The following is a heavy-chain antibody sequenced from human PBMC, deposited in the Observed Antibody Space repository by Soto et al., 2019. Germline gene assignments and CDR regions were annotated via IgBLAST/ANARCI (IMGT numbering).Heavy chain of an antibody. D-gene: IGHD5-18*01. Sequence: QVHLVQSGTEVRKPGSSVTVSCKVSGGTFSTYTISLVRQAPGQGLQWMGGITPILRETTYPQHYQGRVFITADNSATTAYMELSELTSEDTAMYYCGRVPRYSFPTSDSLDHWGQGTRVTVSS. CDR2: ITPILRET. CDR1: GGTFSTYT. J-gene: IGHJ4*02. CDR3: GRVPRYSFPTSDSLDH. V-gene: IGHV1-69*06.